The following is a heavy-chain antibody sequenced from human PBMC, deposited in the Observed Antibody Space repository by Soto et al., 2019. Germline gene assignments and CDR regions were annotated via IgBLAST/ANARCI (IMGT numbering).Heavy chain of an antibody. D-gene: IGHD3-16*01. V-gene: IGHV1-69*13. J-gene: IGHJ4*02. CDR2: IIPIFGTA. CDR1: GGTFSSYA. Sequence: ASVKVSCKASGGTFSSYASSWVRQAPGQGLEWMGGIIPIFGTANYAQKFQGRVTITADESTSTAYMELSSLRSEDTAVYYCARDKHHREGGFFDYWGQGTLVTVSS. CDR3: ARDKHHREGGFFDY.